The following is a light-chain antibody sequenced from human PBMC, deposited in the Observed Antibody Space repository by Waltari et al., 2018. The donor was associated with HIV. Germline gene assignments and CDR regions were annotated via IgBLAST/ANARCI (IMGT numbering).Light chain of an antibody. J-gene: IGKJ2*01. CDR2: WAS. Sequence: DIVLTQSPDTLTVSLGERATINCKASQRVLSSTRNTNYLAWYQQQPGHPPKLLISWASGRKSGVPDRFSGGGSGTDFSLTISSLQAEDVAVYYCQQYYRHPRTFGQGTKLEI. CDR3: QQYYRHPRT. CDR1: QRVLSSTRNTNY. V-gene: IGKV4-1*01.